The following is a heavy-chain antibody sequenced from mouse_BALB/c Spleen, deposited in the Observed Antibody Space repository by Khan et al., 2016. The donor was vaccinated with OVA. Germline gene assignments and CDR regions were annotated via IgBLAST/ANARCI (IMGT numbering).Heavy chain of an antibody. D-gene: IGHD2-10*01. CDR3: ARQPYYHYNIMDY. J-gene: IGHJ4*01. CDR2: IWSDGST. Sequence: QVQLKQSGPGLVAPSQSLSITCTISGFSLTNYGVHWVRQPPGKGLEWLIVIWSDGSTTYNSALKSRLTIRKDNSKSQVFLKMNSLQTDDTAMYFCARQPYYHYNIMDYWGKGTSVTVSS. CDR1: GFSLTNYG. V-gene: IGHV2-6-1*01.